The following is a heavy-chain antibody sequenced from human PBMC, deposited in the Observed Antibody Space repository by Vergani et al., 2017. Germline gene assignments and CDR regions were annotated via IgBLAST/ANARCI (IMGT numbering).Heavy chain of an antibody. V-gene: IGHV4-61*02. CDR2: IYTSGST. D-gene: IGHD5-24*01. CDR1: GGSISSGSYY. Sequence: QVQLQESGPGLVKPSQTLSLTCTVSGGSISSGSYYWSWIRQPAGKGLEWIGRIYTSGSTNYNPSLKSRVTISVDTSKNQFSLKLSSETAADTAVYYCARGSEKDGYNWAFDYWGQGTLVTVSS. CDR3: ARGSEKDGYNWAFDY. J-gene: IGHJ4*02.